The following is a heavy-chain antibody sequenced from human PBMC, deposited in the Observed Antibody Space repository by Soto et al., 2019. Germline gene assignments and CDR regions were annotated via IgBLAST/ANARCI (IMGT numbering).Heavy chain of an antibody. J-gene: IGHJ4*02. V-gene: IGHV4-59*08. Sequence: PSETLSLTCTVSGGSISSYYWSWIRQPPGKRQERIGYIYYSGSTNYNPYLKSRVTISVDTSKNQFSLKLSSVIAADTAVYYCARHGEGDYIWGSYRYTGSWRLDYWGQGTLVTVSS. D-gene: IGHD3-16*02. CDR1: GGSISSYY. CDR2: IYYSGST. CDR3: ARHGEGDYIWGSYRYTGSWRLDY.